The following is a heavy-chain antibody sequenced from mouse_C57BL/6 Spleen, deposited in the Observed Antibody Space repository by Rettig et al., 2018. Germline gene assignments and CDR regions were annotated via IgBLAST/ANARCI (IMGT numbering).Heavy chain of an antibody. Sequence: QVQLQQSGAELARPGASVKLSCKAPGYTFTSYGVDWVKQRTAQGIEWIGEIHPRSGNTYYNEKFKGNAKLTADKSSSTAYMELRSLTSEDSAVYFCARGRVYDYDGGAWFAYWGQGTLVSVSA. CDR3: ARGRVYDYDGGAWFAY. CDR1: GYTFTSYG. V-gene: IGHV1-81*01. J-gene: IGHJ3*01. D-gene: IGHD2-4*01. CDR2: IHPRSGNT.